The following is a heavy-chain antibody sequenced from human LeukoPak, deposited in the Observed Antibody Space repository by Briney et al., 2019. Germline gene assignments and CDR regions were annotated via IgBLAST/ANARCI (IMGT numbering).Heavy chain of an antibody. J-gene: IGHJ4*02. Sequence: GGSLGLSCAASGFTFSNAWMNWVRQAPGKGLEWAGRIKRKTDGGTTDNAAPVKGRFTISRDDSKNTLYLQMNSLKTEDTAVYYCTTQLAAYYFDYWGQGTLVTVSS. CDR2: IKRKTDGGTT. CDR1: GFTFSNAW. V-gene: IGHV3-15*01. CDR3: TTQLAAYYFDY. D-gene: IGHD6-13*01.